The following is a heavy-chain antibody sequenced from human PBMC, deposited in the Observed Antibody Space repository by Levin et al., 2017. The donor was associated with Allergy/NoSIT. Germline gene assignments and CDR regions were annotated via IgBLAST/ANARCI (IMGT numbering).Heavy chain of an antibody. D-gene: IGHD3-10*01. V-gene: IGHV4-31*03. Sequence: SETLSLTCTVSGGSISSGGYYWSWIRQHPGKGLEWIGYIYYSGSTYYNPSLKSRVTISVDTSKNQFSLKLSSVTAADTAVYYCARYDSTMVRGVIMNWFDPWGQGTLVTVSS. CDR2: IYYSGST. CDR3: ARYDSTMVRGVIMNWFDP. CDR1: GGSISSGGYY. J-gene: IGHJ5*02.